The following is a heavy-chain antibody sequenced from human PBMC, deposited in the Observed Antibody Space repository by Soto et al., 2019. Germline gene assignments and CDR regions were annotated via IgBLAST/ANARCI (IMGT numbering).Heavy chain of an antibody. Sequence: QVQLVESGGGVVQPGRSLRLSCAAYGFTFSSYAMHWVRQAPGKGLEWVAVISYDGSNKYYADSVKGRFTISRDNSKNTLYLQMNSLRAEDTAVYYCARDFSNYDSSGYYHYWGQGTLVTVSS. CDR3: ARDFSNYDSSGYYHY. J-gene: IGHJ4*02. CDR2: ISYDGSNK. D-gene: IGHD3-22*01. CDR1: GFTFSSYA. V-gene: IGHV3-30-3*01.